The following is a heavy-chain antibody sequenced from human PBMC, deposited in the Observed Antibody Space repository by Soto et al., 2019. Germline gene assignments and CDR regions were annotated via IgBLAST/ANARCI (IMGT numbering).Heavy chain of an antibody. CDR2: ISSSSSYT. V-gene: IGHV3-11*06. J-gene: IGHJ6*02. Sequence: SGGSLRLSCAASGFTFSDYYMSWIRQAPGKGLEWVSYISSSSSYTNYADSVKGRFTISRDNAKNSLYLQMNSLRAEDTAVYYCARPWKLYYYYGMDVWGQGTTVTVSS. CDR3: ARPWKLYYYYGMDV. D-gene: IGHD1-1*01. CDR1: GFTFSDYY.